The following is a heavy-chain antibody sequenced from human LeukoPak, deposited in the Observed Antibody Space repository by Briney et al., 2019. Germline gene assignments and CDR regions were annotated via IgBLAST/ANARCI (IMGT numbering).Heavy chain of an antibody. CDR1: GFTISDYY. J-gene: IGHJ5*02. D-gene: IGHD1-14*01. CDR2: IIDSGASI. V-gene: IGHV3-11*01. CDR3: ARGITTTLSLDP. Sequence: SAGSLRLSCTTSGFTISDYYMTWIRQSPGKGLEWVSFIIDSGASIYYADSVKDRFTISRDNANNSLYLQMNSLRVEDTAIYYCARGITTTLSLDPWGQGTLVSVSS.